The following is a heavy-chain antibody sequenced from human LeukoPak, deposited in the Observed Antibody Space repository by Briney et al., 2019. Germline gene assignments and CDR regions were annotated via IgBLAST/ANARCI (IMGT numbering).Heavy chain of an antibody. CDR2: IYTSGST. V-gene: IGHV4-61*02. J-gene: IGHJ4*02. CDR3: ARMVPPKYIVVVPAARVRDY. Sequence: SETLSLTCTVSGGSISSGSYYWSWIRQPAGKGLEWIGRIYTSGSTNYNPSLKSRVTISVDTSKNQFSLKLSSVTAADTAVYYCARMVPPKYIVVVPAARVRDYWGQGTLVTVSS. D-gene: IGHD2-2*01. CDR1: GGSISSGSYY.